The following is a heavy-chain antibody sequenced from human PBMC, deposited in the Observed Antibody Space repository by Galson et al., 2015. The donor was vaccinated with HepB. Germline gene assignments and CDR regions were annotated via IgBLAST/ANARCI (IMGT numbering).Heavy chain of an antibody. V-gene: IGHV1-18*04. Sequence: SVKVSCKASGYTFTSYGISWVRQAPGQGLEWMGWISAYNGNTNYAQKLQGRVTMTTDTSTSTAYMELRSLRSDDTAMYYCARDGDRSPFTIFGVVIPWPFDIWGQGTMVTVSS. CDR2: ISAYNGNT. CDR1: GYTFTSYG. D-gene: IGHD3-3*01. J-gene: IGHJ3*02. CDR3: ARDGDRSPFTIFGVVIPWPFDI.